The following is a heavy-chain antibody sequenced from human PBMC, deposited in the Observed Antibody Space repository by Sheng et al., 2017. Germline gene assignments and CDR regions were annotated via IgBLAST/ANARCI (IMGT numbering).Heavy chain of an antibody. V-gene: IGHV3-23*01. D-gene: IGHD6-6*01. CDR2: ISTSGRST. J-gene: IGHJ4*02. CDR1: GFTFSGYA. CDR3: AKETEYSSSAFDY. Sequence: EVQLLESGGGLVQPGGSLRLSCAASGFTFSGYAMSWVHQAPGKGLEWISSISTSGRSTYYADSVKGRFTVSRDSSKNTVSLQMNSLRGEDTAVYFCAKETEYSSSAFDYWGQGTLV.